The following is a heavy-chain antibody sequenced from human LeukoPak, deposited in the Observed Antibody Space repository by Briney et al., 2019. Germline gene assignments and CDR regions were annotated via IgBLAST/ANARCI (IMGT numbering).Heavy chain of an antibody. CDR1: GFTFSDYE. Sequence: GGSLRLSRAVSGFTFSDYEMDWVRQVPGKGLEWVSYISASGDTIYYADSVRGRFTIPRDNAKNSLFLQMNSLRAEGTAVYYCARSWLAVAGPEYWGQGTLVTVSS. V-gene: IGHV3-48*03. CDR3: ARSWLAVAGPEY. D-gene: IGHD6-19*01. CDR2: ISASGDTI. J-gene: IGHJ4*02.